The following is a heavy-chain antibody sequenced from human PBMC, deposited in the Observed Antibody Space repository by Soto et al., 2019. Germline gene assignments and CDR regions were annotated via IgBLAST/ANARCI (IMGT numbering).Heavy chain of an antibody. CDR3: ANPLRMWAYCGGDCRGAFDI. CDR2: ISYDVSNK. CDR1: GFTFSSYG. V-gene: IGHV3-30*18. D-gene: IGHD2-21*02. Sequence: QVRLVESGGGVVQPGRSLRLFCAASGFTFSSYGMHWVRQAPGKGLEWVAVISYDVSNKYYEDSVKGRFTLSRAISKDKLHLQMNSLRAEGTAVYYFANPLRMWAYCGGDCRGAFDIWGQGTMVAVS. J-gene: IGHJ3*02.